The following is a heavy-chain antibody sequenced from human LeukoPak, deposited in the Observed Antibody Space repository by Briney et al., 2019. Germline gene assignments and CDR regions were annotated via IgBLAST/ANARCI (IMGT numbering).Heavy chain of an antibody. CDR2: IYYSGST. CDR3: AREGGNFYDHYFDY. D-gene: IGHD5/OR15-5a*01. CDR1: GGSISSGGYY. Sequence: SETLSLTCTVSGGSISSGGYYWSWIRQHPGKGLEWIGYIYYSGSTYYNPSLKSRVTISVDTSKNQFSLKLSSVTAADTAVYYCAREGGNFYDHYFDYWGQGTLVTVSS. V-gene: IGHV4-31*03. J-gene: IGHJ4*02.